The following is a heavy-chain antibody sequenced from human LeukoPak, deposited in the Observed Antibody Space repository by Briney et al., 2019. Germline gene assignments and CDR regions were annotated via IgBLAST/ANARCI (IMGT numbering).Heavy chain of an antibody. CDR1: GGSISSYY. Sequence: PSETPSLTCTVSGGSISSYYWSWIRQPPGKGLEWIGYIYYSGSTNYNPSLKSRVTISVDTSKNQFSLKLSSVTAADTAVYYCARGSPYDSSGNFDYWGQGTLVTVSS. CDR3: ARGSPYDSSGNFDY. V-gene: IGHV4-59*01. J-gene: IGHJ4*02. CDR2: IYYSGST. D-gene: IGHD3-22*01.